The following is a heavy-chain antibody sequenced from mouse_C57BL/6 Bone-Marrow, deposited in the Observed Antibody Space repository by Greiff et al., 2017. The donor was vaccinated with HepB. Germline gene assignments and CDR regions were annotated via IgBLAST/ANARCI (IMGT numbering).Heavy chain of an antibody. D-gene: IGHD1-1*01. V-gene: IGHV5-6*01. CDR1: GFTFSSYG. CDR3: ARHYGSSYNWYFDV. J-gene: IGHJ1*03. Sequence: DVHLVESGGDLVKPGGSLKLSCAASGFTFSSYGMSWVRQTPDKRLEWVATISSGGSYTYYPDSVKGRSTISRDNAKNTLYLQLSSLKTEDTAMYYCARHYGSSYNWYFDVWGTGTTVTVSS. CDR2: ISSGGSYT.